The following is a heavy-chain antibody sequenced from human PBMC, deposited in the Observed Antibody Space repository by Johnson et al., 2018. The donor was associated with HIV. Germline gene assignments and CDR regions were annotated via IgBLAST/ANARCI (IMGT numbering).Heavy chain of an antibody. D-gene: IGHD2-21*02. CDR3: ARVRSTIVVVTATGGAFDI. V-gene: IGHV3-23*04. CDR2: INGRGAIT. J-gene: IGHJ3*02. CDR1: GFTFSNYA. Sequence: VQLVESGGGLVQPGGSLRLSCAASGFTFSNYAMSWVRQAPGKGLEWVSAINGRGAITSYADSVKGRLPVSRDNSKNTRYLQRNSMRAEDTAIYYCARVRSTIVVVTATGGAFDIWGQGTMVTVSS.